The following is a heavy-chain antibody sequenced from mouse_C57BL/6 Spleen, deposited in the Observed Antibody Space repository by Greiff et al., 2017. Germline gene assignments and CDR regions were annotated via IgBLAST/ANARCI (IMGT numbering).Heavy chain of an antibody. J-gene: IGHJ3*01. D-gene: IGHD3-2*02. CDR3: ARGDSSGYGFAY. V-gene: IGHV1-69*01. CDR1: GYTFTSYW. CDR2: IDPSDSYT. Sequence: VQLQQPGAELVKPGASVKLSCKASGYTFTSYWMHWVKQRPGQGLEWIGEIDPSDSYTNYNQKFKGKSTLTVDKSSSPAYMQLSSLTSEDSAVYYCARGDSSGYGFAYWGQGTLVTVSA.